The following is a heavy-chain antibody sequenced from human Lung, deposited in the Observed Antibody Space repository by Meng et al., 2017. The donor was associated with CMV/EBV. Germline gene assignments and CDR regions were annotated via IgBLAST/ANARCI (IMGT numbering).Heavy chain of an antibody. V-gene: IGHV4-59*11. J-gene: IGHJ6*01. CDR1: GDSITNHH. CDR3: GRDASRGIDV. Sequence: SETLSLTCSVSGDSITNHHWAWIRQPPGKGLEWVGYIWHSGGATYNPSLKGRFTISLDKSRTQFSLKVNSVTSEETAVYYCGRDASRGIDVWGQGTTVTVSS. CDR2: IWHSGGA. D-gene: IGHD6-6*01.